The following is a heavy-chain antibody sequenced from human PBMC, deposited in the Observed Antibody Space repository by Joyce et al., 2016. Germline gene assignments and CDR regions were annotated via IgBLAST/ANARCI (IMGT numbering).Heavy chain of an antibody. CDR3: ARRNAYEP. V-gene: IGHV3-23*01. Sequence: EVRLLESGVGLVQPGESLRLSCTAYGFEYSSDAMTWVSQAPGKGLEWVSSISASGGTTRYADSVKGRFFVSRDNSNNTVFLKMTSLRGDDTGTYFCARRNAYEPWGKGTLVIVSS. CDR1: GFEYSSDA. J-gene: IGHJ5*02. CDR2: ISASGGTT.